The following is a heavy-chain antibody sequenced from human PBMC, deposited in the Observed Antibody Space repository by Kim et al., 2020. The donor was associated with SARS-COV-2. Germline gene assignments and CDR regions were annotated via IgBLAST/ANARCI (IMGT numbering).Heavy chain of an antibody. D-gene: IGHD2-2*01. CDR1: GGSFSGYY. V-gene: IGHV4-34*01. CDR3: AGYCSSTSCYGSFDY. CDR2: INHSGST. Sequence: SETLSLTCAVYGGSFSGYYWSWIRQPPGKGLEWIGEINHSGSTNYNPSLKSRVTISVDTSKNQFSLKLSSVTAADTAVYYCAGYCSSTSCYGSFDYWGQGTLVTVSS. J-gene: IGHJ4*02.